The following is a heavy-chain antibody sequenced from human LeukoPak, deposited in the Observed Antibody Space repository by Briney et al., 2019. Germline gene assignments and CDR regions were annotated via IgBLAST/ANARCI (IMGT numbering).Heavy chain of an antibody. D-gene: IGHD3-22*01. CDR1: GYSISSGDY. Sequence: SETLPLTCAVSGYSISSGDYWGWIRQSPGKGLEWIGSIYHSGSTYYNPSLKSRVTISVDTSKNQFSLKLSSVTAADTAVYYCARHRYYYDSSGYAFDQWGQGTLVTVSS. V-gene: IGHV4-38-2*01. CDR3: ARHRYYYDSSGYAFDQ. CDR2: IYHSGST. J-gene: IGHJ4*02.